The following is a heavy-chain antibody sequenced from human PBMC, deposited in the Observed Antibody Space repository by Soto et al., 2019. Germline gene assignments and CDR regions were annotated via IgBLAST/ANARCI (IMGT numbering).Heavy chain of an antibody. Sequence: QVQLVQSGVEVKKPGASVKVSCKASGYTFTNYRISWVRQAPGHGLEWMGWVSGYNGETNYAQKMQGRVTMTRDTSTSTAYMELWGLRSDDTGVYYCARVESHTVTTLTIRYYYYYLDVCGQGTTVTVSS. CDR3: ARVESHTVTTLTIRYYYYYLDV. V-gene: IGHV1-18*04. CDR1: GYTFTNYR. D-gene: IGHD4-17*01. CDR2: VSGYNGET. J-gene: IGHJ6*02.